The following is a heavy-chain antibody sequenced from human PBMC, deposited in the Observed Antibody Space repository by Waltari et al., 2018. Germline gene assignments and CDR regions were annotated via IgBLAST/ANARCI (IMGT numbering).Heavy chain of an antibody. V-gene: IGHV3-53*01. CDR1: GFTVSSTY. D-gene: IGHD3-10*01. J-gene: IGHJ3*02. CDR3: ASPSGYDAFDT. Sequence: EVQLVESGGGLIQPGGSLGLSCAASGFTVSSTYMGWGGQAPGQGLAWGPVIYSGGNTYFADSVKGRFTISRDNSKNTLYLQMNSLRAEDTAAYSCASPSGYDAFDTWGQGTMVTVSS. CDR2: IYSGGNT.